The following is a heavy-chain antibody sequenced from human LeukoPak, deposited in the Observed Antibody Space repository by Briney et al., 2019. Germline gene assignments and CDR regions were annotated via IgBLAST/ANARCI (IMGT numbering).Heavy chain of an antibody. Sequence: GGSLRLSCAASGFTFSSYAMSWVRQAPGKGLEWVSAISGSGGSTYYADSVKGRFTISRDNFKNTLYLQMNSLRAEDTAVFYCAKVEVLRFLEWHPYYMDVWGKGTTVTVSS. CDR1: GFTFSSYA. D-gene: IGHD3-3*01. CDR2: ISGSGGST. V-gene: IGHV3-23*01. CDR3: AKVEVLRFLEWHPYYMDV. J-gene: IGHJ6*03.